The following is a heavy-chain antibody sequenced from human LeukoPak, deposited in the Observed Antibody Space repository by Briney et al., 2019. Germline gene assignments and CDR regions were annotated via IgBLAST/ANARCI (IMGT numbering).Heavy chain of an antibody. CDR1: GFTFSTYW. V-gene: IGHV3-7*04. J-gene: IGHJ3*02. CDR2: IKQDESEK. CDR3: VRGPNWGLGRAFDI. D-gene: IGHD7-27*01. Sequence: GGSLRLSCAASGFTFSTYWTSWVRQAPGKGLEWVANIKQDESEKYYVDSVKGRFTISRDNAKNSLYLQMNSLRAGDTAMYYCVRGPNWGLGRAFDIWGQGTMVTVSS.